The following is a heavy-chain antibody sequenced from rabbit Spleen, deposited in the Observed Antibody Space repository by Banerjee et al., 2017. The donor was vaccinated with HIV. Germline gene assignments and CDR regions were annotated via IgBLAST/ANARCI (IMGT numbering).Heavy chain of an antibody. CDR1: GFSFSSRYY. CDR3: ARETSSGWGVVSYYFNL. CDR2: IDAGSSGDT. Sequence: QEQLVESGGGLVKPEGSLKLSCTASGFSFSSRYYMNWVRQAPGKGLEWIACIDAGSSGDTYYASWAKGRFTISKTSSTTVTLQMTSLTAADTATYFCARETSSGWGVVSYYFNLWGQGTLVTVS. J-gene: IGHJ4*01. D-gene: IGHD4-1*01. V-gene: IGHV1S45*01.